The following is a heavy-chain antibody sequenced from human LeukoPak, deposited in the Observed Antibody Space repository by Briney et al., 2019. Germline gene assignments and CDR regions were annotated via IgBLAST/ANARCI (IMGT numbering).Heavy chain of an antibody. J-gene: IGHJ3*02. Sequence: ASVKVSCKASGYTFTSYDINWVRQATGQGLEWMGWMNPNSGNTGYAQKFLGRVTMTRNTSISTAYMELSSLRSEDTAVYYCARGPYCSSTSCYAHDAFDIWGQGTMVTVSS. V-gene: IGHV1-8*01. CDR2: MNPNSGNT. CDR1: GYTFTSYD. CDR3: ARGPYCSSTSCYAHDAFDI. D-gene: IGHD2-2*01.